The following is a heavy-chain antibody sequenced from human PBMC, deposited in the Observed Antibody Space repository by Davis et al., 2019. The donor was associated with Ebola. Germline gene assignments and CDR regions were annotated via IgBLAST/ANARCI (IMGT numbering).Heavy chain of an antibody. V-gene: IGHV3-11*01. CDR3: ARGHGPRGVTTPFYYYYYMDV. CDR2: ISSSGSTI. J-gene: IGHJ6*03. CDR1: GFTFSDYY. Sequence: GGSLRLSCAASGFTFSDYYMSWIRQAPGKGLEWVSYISSSGSTIYYADSVKGRFTISRDNAKNSLYLQMNSLRAEDTAVYYCARGHGPRGVTTPFYYYYYMDVCGKGTTVTVSS. D-gene: IGHD4-11*01.